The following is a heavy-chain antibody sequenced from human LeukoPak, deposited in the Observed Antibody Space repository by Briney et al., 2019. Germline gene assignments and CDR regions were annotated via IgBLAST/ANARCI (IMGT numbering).Heavy chain of an antibody. Sequence: PSETLSLTCIVSGGSISSYYWTWIRQPAGKGLEWVSYISSSATTMYYADSVKDRFIISRDNAKNSLFLQMNSLRAEDTAVYYCARGDYDKYGMDVWGQGTTVTVSS. CDR3: ARGDYDKYGMDV. V-gene: IGHV3-11*01. CDR1: GGSISSYY. CDR2: ISSSATTM. J-gene: IGHJ6*02.